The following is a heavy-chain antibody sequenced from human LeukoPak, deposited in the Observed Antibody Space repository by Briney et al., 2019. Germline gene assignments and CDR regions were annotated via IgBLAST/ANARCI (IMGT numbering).Heavy chain of an antibody. CDR2: ISYDGSNK. D-gene: IGHD2-2*01. V-gene: IGHV3-30-3*01. CDR1: GFTVSSNY. Sequence: GGSLRLSCAASGFTVSSNYMSWVRQAPGKGLEWVAVISYDGSNKYYADSVKGRFTISRDNSKNTLYLQMNSLRAEDTAVYYCARGSGAIVVVPAALLGYWGPGTLVTVSS. J-gene: IGHJ4*02. CDR3: ARGSGAIVVVPAALLGY.